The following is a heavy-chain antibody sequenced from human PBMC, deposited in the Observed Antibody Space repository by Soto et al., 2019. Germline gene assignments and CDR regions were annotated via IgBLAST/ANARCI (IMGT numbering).Heavy chain of an antibody. V-gene: IGHV3-33*01. J-gene: IGHJ4*02. CDR1: GFTFSSYG. CDR3: ARARDFWSGYYIKLETNFDY. CDR2: IWYDGSNK. D-gene: IGHD3-3*01. Sequence: PGGSLRLSCAASGFTFSSYGMHWVRQAPGKGLEWVAVIWYDGSNKYYADSVKGRFTISRDNSKNTLYLQMNSLRAEDTAVYYCARARDFWSGYYIKLETNFDYWGQGTLVTVS.